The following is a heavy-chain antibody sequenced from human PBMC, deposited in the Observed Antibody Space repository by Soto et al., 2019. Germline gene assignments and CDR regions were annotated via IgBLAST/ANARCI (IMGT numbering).Heavy chain of an antibody. Sequence: SETLSLTCAVYGGSFSGYYWSWVRQSPGKGLEWIGEIHHSESTNYNPSLNSRVTISVDKSKNQFSLTLTSVTAADTADYYCARTSYYDSTGYYNMDVWGQGTTVTVSS. V-gene: IGHV4-34*01. CDR2: IHHSEST. CDR1: GGSFSGYY. D-gene: IGHD3-22*01. J-gene: IGHJ6*02. CDR3: ARTSYYDSTGYYNMDV.